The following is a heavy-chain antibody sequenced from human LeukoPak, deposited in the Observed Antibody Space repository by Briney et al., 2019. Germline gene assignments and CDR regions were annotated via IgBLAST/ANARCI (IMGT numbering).Heavy chain of an antibody. J-gene: IGHJ4*02. D-gene: IGHD2-2*01. CDR3: AREHCSSSSCHLDY. Sequence: PGGSLRLSCAASGFTFSSYWMSWVRQAAGKGLQWVANIKQDGSEKYYVNSVRGRFSISRDNAKNSLYLQMNSLRAEDTAVYYCAREHCSSSSCHLDYWGQGTLVTVSS. V-gene: IGHV3-7*01. CDR1: GFTFSSYW. CDR2: IKQDGSEK.